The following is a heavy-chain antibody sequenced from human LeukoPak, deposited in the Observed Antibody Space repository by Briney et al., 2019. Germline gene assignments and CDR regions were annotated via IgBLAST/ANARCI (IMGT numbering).Heavy chain of an antibody. Sequence: PSETLSLTCTVSGGSISSYYWSWIRQPPGKGLEWIGYIYYSGSTNYNPSLKSRVTISVDTSKNQFSLKLTSATAADTAVYYCARVDYYGSGGTFQHWGQGTLVTVSS. V-gene: IGHV4-59*01. CDR1: GGSISSYY. CDR3: ARVDYYGSGGTFQH. CDR2: IYYSGST. J-gene: IGHJ1*01. D-gene: IGHD3-10*01.